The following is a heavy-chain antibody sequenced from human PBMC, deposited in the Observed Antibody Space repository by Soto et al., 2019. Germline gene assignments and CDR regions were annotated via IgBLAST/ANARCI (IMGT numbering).Heavy chain of an antibody. Sequence: PGGSLRLSCAASGFTFSNAWMNWVRQAPGKGLEWVGRIKSKTDGGTTDYAAPVKGRFTISRDDSKNTLYLQMNSLKTKDTAVYYCTTYCSSTSCYLPHYYYGMDVWGQGTTVTVSS. CDR2: IKSKTDGGTT. CDR1: GFTFSNAW. V-gene: IGHV3-15*07. J-gene: IGHJ6*02. CDR3: TTYCSSTSCYLPHYYYGMDV. D-gene: IGHD2-2*01.